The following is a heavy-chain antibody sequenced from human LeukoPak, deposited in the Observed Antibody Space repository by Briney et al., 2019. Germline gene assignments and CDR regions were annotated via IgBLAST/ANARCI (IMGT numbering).Heavy chain of an antibody. V-gene: IGHV4-39*01. Sequence: SETLSLTCTVSGGSISSSSYYWGWIRQPPGKGLEWIGSIYYSGSTYYNPSLKSRVTISVDTSKNQFSLKLSSVTAADTAVYYCARGGGYCSSTSCYFPDWFDPWGQGTLVTVSS. J-gene: IGHJ5*02. CDR2: IYYSGST. CDR3: ARGGGYCSSTSCYFPDWFDP. CDR1: GGSISSSSYY. D-gene: IGHD2-2*01.